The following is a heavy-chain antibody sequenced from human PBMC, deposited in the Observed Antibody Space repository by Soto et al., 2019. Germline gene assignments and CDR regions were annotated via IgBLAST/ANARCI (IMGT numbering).Heavy chain of an antibody. CDR1: GFTFNTFG. V-gene: IGHV3-33*01. CDR2: IWYDGGEK. D-gene: IGHD6-19*01. Sequence: QVQLVESGGGVVQPGRSLRLSCAASGFTFNTFGMHWVRQAPGKGLGWLAGIWYDGGEKHYAASVKGRFTISRDNSKNTLFLQMNSLRAEDTAVYYCARDARIAVAYGMDVWGQGTTVTVSS. J-gene: IGHJ6*02. CDR3: ARDARIAVAYGMDV.